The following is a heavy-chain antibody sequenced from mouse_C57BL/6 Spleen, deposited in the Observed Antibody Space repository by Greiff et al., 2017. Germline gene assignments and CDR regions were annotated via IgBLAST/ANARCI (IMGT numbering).Heavy chain of an antibody. D-gene: IGHD1-1*01. V-gene: IGHV14-2*01. CDR3: ARYYGSSYAWYFDV. J-gene: IGHJ1*03. CDR2: IDPEDGET. CDR1: GFNIKDYY. Sequence: VQLQQSGAELVKPGASVKLSCTASGFNIKDYYMHWVKQRTEQGLEWIGRIDPEDGETKYAPTFQGKATITADTSSNTAYLQLSSLTSEDTAVYYCARYYGSSYAWYFDVWGTGTTVTVSS.